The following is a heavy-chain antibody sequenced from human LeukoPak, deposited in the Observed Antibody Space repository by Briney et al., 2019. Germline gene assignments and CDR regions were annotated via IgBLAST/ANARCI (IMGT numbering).Heavy chain of an antibody. CDR2: INPNSGGT. CDR3: ARLGDCSSTSCYYFGFDP. V-gene: IGHV1-2*02. D-gene: IGHD2-2*01. Sequence: ASVKVSCKASGYTFTGYYMHWVRQAPRQGLEWMGWINPNSGGTNYAQKFQGRVTMTRDTSISTAYMELSRLRSDDTAVYYCARLGDCSSTSCYYFGFDPWGQGTLVTVSS. J-gene: IGHJ5*02. CDR1: GYTFTGYY.